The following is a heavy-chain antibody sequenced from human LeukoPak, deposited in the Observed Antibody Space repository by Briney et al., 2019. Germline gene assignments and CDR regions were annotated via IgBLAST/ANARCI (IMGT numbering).Heavy chain of an antibody. CDR2: INYSGST. V-gene: IGHV4-59*11. CDR3: ARRTSGWEANYFDY. Sequence: SETLSLTCTVSGGSISGHYWTWIRQPPGQGLECIGFINYSGSTNYNPSLKSRVTMSVDTSKDQFSLRLSSVTAADTAVYYCARRTSGWEANYFDYWGQGALVTVSS. CDR1: GGSISGHY. D-gene: IGHD6-19*01. J-gene: IGHJ4*02.